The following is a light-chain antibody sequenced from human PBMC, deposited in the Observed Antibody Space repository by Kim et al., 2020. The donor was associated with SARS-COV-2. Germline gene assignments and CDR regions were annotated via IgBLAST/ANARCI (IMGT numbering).Light chain of an antibody. CDR3: TSYTAKSWL. CDR2: AVK. J-gene: IGLJ3*02. V-gene: IGLV2-8*01. CDR1: SMGAGDYEY. Sequence: PGQWVTISCTGISMGAGDYEYVSWYQHHPGTAPKVMISAVKKRPSGVSDRFSGAKSGNTASLTISGLQAEDEADYYCTSYTAKSWLFGGGTKLTVL.